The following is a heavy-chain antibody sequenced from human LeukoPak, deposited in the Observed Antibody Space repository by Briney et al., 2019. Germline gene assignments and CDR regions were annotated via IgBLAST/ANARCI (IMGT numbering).Heavy chain of an antibody. J-gene: IGHJ3*02. D-gene: IGHD3-3*01. CDR1: GGSFSGYY. Sequence: SETLSLTCAVYGGSFSGYYWSWIRQPPGKGLEWIGEINHSGSTNYNPSLKSRVTISVDTSKNQFSLKLSSVTAADTAVYYCARLRRGNYDFWSGYAFDIWGQGTMVTVSS. CDR2: INHSGST. CDR3: ARLRRGNYDFWSGYAFDI. V-gene: IGHV4-34*01.